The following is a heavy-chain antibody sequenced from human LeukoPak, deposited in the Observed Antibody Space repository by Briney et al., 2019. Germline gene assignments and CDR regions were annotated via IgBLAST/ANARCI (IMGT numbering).Heavy chain of an antibody. CDR3: ARARYANAWYAFDI. J-gene: IGHJ3*02. CDR2: LSHSGSS. Sequence: SETLSLTCTVSGGSFSRYYWSWIRQPPGRGLEWIGYLSHSGSSDSNPSLKSRVTILVDTSKNQFSLKLTSVTAADTAVYYCARARYANAWYAFDIWGQGTMVTVSS. D-gene: IGHD2-2*01. V-gene: IGHV4-59*01. CDR1: GGSFSRYY.